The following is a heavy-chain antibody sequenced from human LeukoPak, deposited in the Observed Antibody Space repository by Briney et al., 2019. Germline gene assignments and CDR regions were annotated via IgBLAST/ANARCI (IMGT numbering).Heavy chain of an antibody. J-gene: IGHJ4*02. V-gene: IGHV3-23*01. D-gene: IGHD4-17*01. CDR1: GFIFSSYS. CDR3: AKSQAFYGDYEFDY. CDR2: ITGSAVVT. Sequence: GGSLRLSCTAPGFIFSSYSMNWVRQAPGEGLEWVATITGSAVVTKYADSVKGRFTISRDNSKDTLYLHMHRLRAEDTAFYYCAKSQAFYGDYEFDYWGQGTLVTVSS.